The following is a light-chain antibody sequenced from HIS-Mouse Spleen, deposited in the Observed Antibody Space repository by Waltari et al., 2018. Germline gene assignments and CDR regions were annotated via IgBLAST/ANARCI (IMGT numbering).Light chain of an antibody. J-gene: IGLJ1*01. CDR1: SSNIGSNY. V-gene: IGLV1-47*01. CDR2: RNN. CDR3: AAWDDSLSGYV. Sequence: QSVLTQPPSASGTPGQRVTISCSGSSSNIGSNYVYCYQQLPGTAPKPLIYRNNQRPSGVPDRFSGSKSGTSASLAISGLRSEDEADYYCAAWDDSLSGYVFGTGTKVTVL.